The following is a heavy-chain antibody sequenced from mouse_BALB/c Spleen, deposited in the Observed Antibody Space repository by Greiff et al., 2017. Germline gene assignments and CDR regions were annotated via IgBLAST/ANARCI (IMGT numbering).Heavy chain of an antibody. CDR2: ISSGGGNT. V-gene: IGHV5-9*03. D-gene: IGHD1-1*01. CDR3: ARGGSSFDY. Sequence: EVKLMESGGGLVKPGGSLKLSCAASGFTFSSYTMSWVRQTPEKRLEWVATISSGGGNTYYPDSVKGRFTISRDNAKNNLYLQMSSLRSEDTALYYCARGGSSFDYWGQGTTLTVSS. CDR1: GFTFSSYT. J-gene: IGHJ2*01.